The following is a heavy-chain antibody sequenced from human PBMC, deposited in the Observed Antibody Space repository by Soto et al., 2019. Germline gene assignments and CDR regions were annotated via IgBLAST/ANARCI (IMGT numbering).Heavy chain of an antibody. CDR3: VRDWNSNY. D-gene: IGHD1-7*01. V-gene: IGHV3-11*01. CDR2: ITSSGTTI. Sequence: SCAASGFTLSDHFMSWIRQAPGKGLECVSYITSSGTTIYYADSVKGRFTISRDNAKNSLYLQMNSLRAEDTALYYCVRDWNSNYWGQGTLVTVSS. CDR1: GFTLSDHF. J-gene: IGHJ4*02.